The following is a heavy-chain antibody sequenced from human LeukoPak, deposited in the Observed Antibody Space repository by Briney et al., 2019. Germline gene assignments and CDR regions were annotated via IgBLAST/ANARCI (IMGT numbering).Heavy chain of an antibody. D-gene: IGHD1-1*01. CDR1: GYIFTSYY. Sequence: GASVKVSCKASGYIFTSYYMHWVRQAPGQGLEWMGIINPHSGSTTYAQKFQGRVTMSRDTSTSIAYMDLSSLRSEDTAVYYCAIHPTGSRSAFEYWGQGTLVTGSS. CDR3: AIHPTGSRSAFEY. CDR2: INPHSGST. V-gene: IGHV1-46*01. J-gene: IGHJ4*02.